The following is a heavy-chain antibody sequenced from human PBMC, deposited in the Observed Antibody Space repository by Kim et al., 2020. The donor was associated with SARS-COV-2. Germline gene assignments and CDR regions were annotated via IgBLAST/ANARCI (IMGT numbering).Heavy chain of an antibody. J-gene: IGHJ4*02. D-gene: IGHD3-9*01. CDR3: ARWMNDYDILTGYYKPLPGY. CDR1: GGSVSSGSYY. Sequence: SETLSLTCTVSGGSVSSGSYYWSWIRQPPGKGLEWIGYIYYSGSTNYNPSLKSRVTISVDTSKNQFSLKLSSVTAADTAVYYCARWMNDYDILTGYYKPLPGYWGQGTLVTVSS. CDR2: IYYSGST. V-gene: IGHV4-61*01.